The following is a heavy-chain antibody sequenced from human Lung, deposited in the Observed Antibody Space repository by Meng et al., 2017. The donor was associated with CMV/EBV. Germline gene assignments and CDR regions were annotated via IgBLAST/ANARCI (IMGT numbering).Heavy chain of an antibody. V-gene: IGHV3-30-3*01. Sequence: LSLTCAVSGVTFSDYAMHWVRQAPGKGLEWVTMISYDGTSKFYADSVKGRFTVSRDNSRNTLYLHMNSLRGDDTAVYYCARDPSGSYTYYYGMDIWGQGTXVTVSS. J-gene: IGHJ6*02. D-gene: IGHD1-26*01. CDR1: GVTFSDYA. CDR3: ARDPSGSYTYYYGMDI. CDR2: ISYDGTSK.